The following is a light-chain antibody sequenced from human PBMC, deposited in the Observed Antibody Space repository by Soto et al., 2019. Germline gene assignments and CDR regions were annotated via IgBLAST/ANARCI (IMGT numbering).Light chain of an antibody. CDR2: AAS. Sequence: EIVLTQSPVTLSLSPGERATLSCRASRSFASSYLGWYQQKPGQAPRLLIYAASTRATGIPDRFSGSGSATDFSLTISRREPEDSAVYYCQHYDSSPPYTFGQGTKLEIK. CDR3: QHYDSSPPYT. CDR1: RSFASSY. J-gene: IGKJ2*01. V-gene: IGKV3-20*01.